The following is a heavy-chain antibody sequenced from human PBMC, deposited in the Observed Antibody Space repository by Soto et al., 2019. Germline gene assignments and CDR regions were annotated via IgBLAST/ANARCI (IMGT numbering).Heavy chain of an antibody. Sequence: PSETLSLTCGVSGGTVASSHWWSWVRQSPGSGLEWIGNVYHTGDTNFNPSLQSRVTFSVDKSNNQFSLRLTPVTAADTAVYFCAREIVTAGGNNYFDPWGPGTLVTVSS. CDR3: AREIVTAGGNNYFDP. J-gene: IGHJ5*02. CDR2: VYHTGDT. V-gene: IGHV4-4*02. CDR1: GGTVASSHW. D-gene: IGHD2-21*02.